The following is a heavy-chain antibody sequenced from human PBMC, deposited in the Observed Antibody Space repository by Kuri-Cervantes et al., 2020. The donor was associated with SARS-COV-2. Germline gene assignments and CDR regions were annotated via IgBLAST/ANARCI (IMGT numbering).Heavy chain of an antibody. D-gene: IGHD1-26*01. J-gene: IGHJ3*02. Sequence: SDPLSSTFNVLGGPISSYYWSWIRQPPGKGLEWIGYIYYSGSTNYNPSLKSRVTISVDTSKNQFSLKLSSVTAADTAVYYCARVSWGEWELRGHDAFDIWGQGTMVTVSS. CDR1: GGPISSYY. CDR2: IYYSGST. V-gene: IGHV4-59*12. CDR3: ARVSWGEWELRGHDAFDI.